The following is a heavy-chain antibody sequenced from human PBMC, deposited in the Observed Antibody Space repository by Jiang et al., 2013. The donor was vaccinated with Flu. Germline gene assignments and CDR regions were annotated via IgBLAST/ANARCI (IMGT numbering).Heavy chain of an antibody. CDR3: ARGPVLGIYSAYVNY. V-gene: IGHV1-3*01. CDR1: GYTFTSSA. D-gene: IGHD5-12*01. J-gene: IGHJ4*02. CDR2: INAGNGHT. Sequence: SGAEVKKPGASVKVSCKASGYTFTSSAMHWVRQAPGQRLEWMGWINAGNGHTKYSQKFQGRVTITRDTSASTAYMELSSLRSEDTAVYYCARGPVLGIYSAYVNYWGQGTLVTVSS.